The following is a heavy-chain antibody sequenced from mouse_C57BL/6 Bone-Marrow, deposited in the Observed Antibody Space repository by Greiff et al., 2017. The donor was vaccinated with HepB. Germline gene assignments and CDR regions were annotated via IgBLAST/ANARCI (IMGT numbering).Heavy chain of an antibody. CDR3: ARLGAWFAY. CDR2: IYPRSGNT. J-gene: IGHJ3*01. CDR1: GYTFTSYD. Sequence: QVQLQQSGAELARPGASVKLSCKASGYTFTSYDISWVKQRTGQGLEWIGEIYPRSGNTYYNEKFKGKATLTADKSSSTAYMELRSLTSEDSAVYFCARLGAWFAYWGQGTRVTVSA. V-gene: IGHV1-81*01. D-gene: IGHD4-1*01.